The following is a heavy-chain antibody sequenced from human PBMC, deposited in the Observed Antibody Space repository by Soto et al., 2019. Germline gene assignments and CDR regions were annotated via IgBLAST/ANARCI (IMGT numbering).Heavy chain of an antibody. V-gene: IGHV4-34*01. J-gene: IGHJ6*02. CDR2: INHSGST. CDR3: ARWSVXVRGVINQGSYYYGMDV. Sequence: SETLSLTCAVYGGSFSCYYWSWIRQPPGKGLEWIGEINHSGSTNYNPSLKSRVTISVDTSKNQFSLKLSSVTAADTAVYYCARWSVXVRGVINQGSYYYGMDVWGQGTTVTVSS. CDR1: GGSFSCYY. D-gene: IGHD3-10*01.